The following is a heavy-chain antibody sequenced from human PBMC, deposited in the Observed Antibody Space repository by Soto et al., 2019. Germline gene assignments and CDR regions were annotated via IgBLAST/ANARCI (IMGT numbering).Heavy chain of an antibody. Sequence: GASVKVSCKASGYTFTSYGISWVRQAPGQGLEWMGWISAYNGNTNYAQKLQGRVTMTTDTFTSTAYMELRSLRSDDTAVYYCARDPGAPSYCSSTSCYNDYWGQGTLVTVSS. CDR1: GYTFTSYG. D-gene: IGHD2-2*02. CDR2: ISAYNGNT. J-gene: IGHJ4*02. V-gene: IGHV1-18*01. CDR3: ARDPGAPSYCSSTSCYNDY.